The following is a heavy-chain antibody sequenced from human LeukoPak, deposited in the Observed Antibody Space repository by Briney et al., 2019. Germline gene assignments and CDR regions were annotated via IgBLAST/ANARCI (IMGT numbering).Heavy chain of an antibody. Sequence: SETLSLTCAVYGGSFSGYYWSWIRQPPGKGLEWIGEINHSGSTNYNPSLKSRVTTSVDTSKNQFSLKLSSVTAADTAVYYCARARLGLSLIDYWGQGTLVTVSS. CDR2: INHSGST. J-gene: IGHJ4*02. V-gene: IGHV4-34*01. D-gene: IGHD3-16*01. CDR1: GGSFSGYY. CDR3: ARARLGLSLIDY.